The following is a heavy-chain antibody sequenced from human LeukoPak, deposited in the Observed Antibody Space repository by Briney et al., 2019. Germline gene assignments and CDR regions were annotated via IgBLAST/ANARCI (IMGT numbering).Heavy chain of an antibody. CDR1: GFTFSSHG. CDR2: VSSGGGTT. D-gene: IGHD1-26*01. V-gene: IGHV3-30*18. Sequence: PGGSLRLSCAASGFTFSSHGIHWVRQAPGKGLQWVAVVSSGGGTTYYADSVKGRFTISRDNSKNTMYLQMNSLRAEDTAMYYCTKEGASGSRYNFDYWGQGTLVTVSS. CDR3: TKEGASGSRYNFDY. J-gene: IGHJ4*02.